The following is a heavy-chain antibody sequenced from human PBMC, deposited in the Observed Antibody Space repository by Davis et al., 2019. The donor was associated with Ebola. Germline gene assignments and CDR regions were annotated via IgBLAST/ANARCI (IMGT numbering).Heavy chain of an antibody. J-gene: IGHJ4*02. V-gene: IGHV3-23*01. CDR3: TTYSSGWTFDY. Sequence: GESLKISCAASGFTFSSYAMSWVRQSPGKGLEWVYAISGSGGSTYYADSVKGRFTISRDNSKSTLYLQMNSLKTEDTAVYYCTTYSSGWTFDYWGQGTLVTVSS. D-gene: IGHD6-19*01. CDR1: GFTFSSYA. CDR2: ISGSGGST.